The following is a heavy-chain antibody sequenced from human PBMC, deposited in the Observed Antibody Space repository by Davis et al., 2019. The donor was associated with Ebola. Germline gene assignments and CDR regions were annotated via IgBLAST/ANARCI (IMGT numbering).Heavy chain of an antibody. CDR3: AKVRSSGWFYSYGLDV. CDR2: GYHTGST. CDR1: GGSINSGDYY. J-gene: IGHJ6*04. D-gene: IGHD6-19*01. Sequence: SETLSLTCTVSGGSINSGDYYWAWIRQPPGKGLEWIGSGYHTGSTYYNPSLKSRVTTSVDTSKNQFSLKLSSVTAADTAVYYCAKVRSSGWFYSYGLDVWGKGTTVTVSS. V-gene: IGHV4-39*07.